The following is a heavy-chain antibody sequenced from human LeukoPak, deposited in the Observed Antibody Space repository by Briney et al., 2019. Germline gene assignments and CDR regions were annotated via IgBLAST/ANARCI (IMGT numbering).Heavy chain of an antibody. J-gene: IGHJ4*02. Sequence: ASVKVSCKASGYTFSIYGFSWVRQAPGQGLEWMGWISAYNGNTNYAQKFQGRVTMTTDTSTSTAHMELRSLRSDDTAVYYCARQGYSGHSQGAADYWGQGTLVAVSS. CDR2: ISAYNGNT. CDR3: ARQGYSGHSQGAADY. D-gene: IGHD4-23*01. CDR1: GYTFSIYG. V-gene: IGHV1-18*01.